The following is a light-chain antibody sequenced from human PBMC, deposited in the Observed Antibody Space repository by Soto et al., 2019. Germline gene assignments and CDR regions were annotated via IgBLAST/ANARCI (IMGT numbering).Light chain of an antibody. V-gene: IGKV3-20*01. CDR1: QPVSGSH. CDR2: GAS. CDR3: QQYGSSPGT. Sequence: ESVLTQSPGTLSLSPGERATLSCRASQPVSGSHLAWYQQRPGRAPRLLIYGASSRATGIPARFSGSGSGTDFTLTISSLEPEDFAVYYCQQYGSSPGTFGQGTKVDIK. J-gene: IGKJ1*01.